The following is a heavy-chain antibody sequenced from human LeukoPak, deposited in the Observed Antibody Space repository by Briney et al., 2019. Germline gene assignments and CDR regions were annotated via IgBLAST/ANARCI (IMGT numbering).Heavy chain of an antibody. CDR2: VMPLFNTP. CDR3: ARVDRHHFYMDV. Sequence: GASVKVSCKASGDTFNNYIITWVRQAPGQGLEWMGGVMPLFNTPNCAQKFQGRITIITDASTHTSYMELRSLRSEDTAAYSCARVDRHHFYMDVWGKGTTVTVSS. D-gene: IGHD1-14*01. V-gene: IGHV1-69*05. CDR1: GDTFNNYI. J-gene: IGHJ6*03.